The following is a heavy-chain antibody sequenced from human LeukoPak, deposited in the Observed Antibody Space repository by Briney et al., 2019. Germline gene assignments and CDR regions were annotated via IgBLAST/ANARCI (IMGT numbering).Heavy chain of an antibody. V-gene: IGHV3-30*18. CDR2: VSYDGGNK. CDR3: AKCKGMTTGAFDI. J-gene: IGHJ3*02. Sequence: GRSLRLSCAASGFTFSSYGMHWVRQAPGKGLEWVAVVSYDGGNKYYADSVKGRFTISRDNSKNTLYLQMNSLRAEDTAVYYCAKCKGMTTGAFDIWGQGTMVTVSS. CDR1: GFTFSSYG. D-gene: IGHD4-17*01.